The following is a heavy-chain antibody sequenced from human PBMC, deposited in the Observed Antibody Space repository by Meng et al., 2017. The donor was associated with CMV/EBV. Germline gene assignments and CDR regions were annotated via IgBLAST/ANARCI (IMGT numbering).Heavy chain of an antibody. J-gene: IGHJ4*02. CDR1: GGSISSYY. CDR3: ARDLRQYYFDSSGYSPFDY. Sequence: SETLSLTCTVSGGSISSYYWSWIRQPPGKGLEWIGYIYYSGSTNYNLSLKSRVTISLDTSKNQFSLKLSSVTAADTAVYYCARDLRQYYFDSSGYSPFDYWGQGTMVTVSS. CDR2: IYYSGST. V-gene: IGHV4-59*01. D-gene: IGHD3-22*01.